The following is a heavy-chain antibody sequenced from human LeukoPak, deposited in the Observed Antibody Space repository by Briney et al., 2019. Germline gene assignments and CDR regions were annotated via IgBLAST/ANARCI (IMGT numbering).Heavy chain of an antibody. J-gene: IGHJ6*03. CDR1: GFTFNSYG. V-gene: IGHV3-30*02. D-gene: IGHD2/OR15-2a*01. Sequence: GFLRLSCAASGFTFNSYGMHWVRQAPGKGLEWVAFIRYDGSNKYYADSVKGRFTISRDNSKNTLYLQMNSLRAEDTAVYYCAKDPTTSRSFSYYMDVWGKGTTVTVSS. CDR2: IRYDGSNK. CDR3: AKDPTTSRSFSYYMDV.